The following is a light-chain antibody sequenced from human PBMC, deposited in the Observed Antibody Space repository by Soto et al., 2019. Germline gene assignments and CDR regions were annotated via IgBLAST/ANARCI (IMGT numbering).Light chain of an antibody. CDR1: QSVSSNY. V-gene: IGKV3-11*01. J-gene: IGKJ5*01. CDR3: QQRSSWST. CDR2: DAS. Sequence: EIVLTQSPGTLSLSPGERATLSFMASQSVSSNYLAWYQQKPGQAPRLLIYDASNRATGIPTRFSGSGSGTDFTLTISSLEPEDFALYYCQQRSSWSTFGLGTRLEIK.